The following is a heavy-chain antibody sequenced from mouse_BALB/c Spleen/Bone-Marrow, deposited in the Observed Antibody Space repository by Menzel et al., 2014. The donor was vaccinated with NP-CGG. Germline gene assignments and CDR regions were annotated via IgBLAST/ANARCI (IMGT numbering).Heavy chain of an antibody. D-gene: IGHD2-10*01. CDR2: IDPANGNT. V-gene: IGHV14-3*02. CDR3: ARAYYGNYPYVMDY. CDR1: GFNIKDTY. Sequence: EVQLQQSGAELVKPGASVKLSCTASGFNIKDTYMHWVKERPEQGLEWIGRIDPANGNTKYDPKFQGKATVTADTSSNTVCLQLSNLTSEDTAVYYCARAYYGNYPYVMDYWGQGTSVTVSS. J-gene: IGHJ4*01.